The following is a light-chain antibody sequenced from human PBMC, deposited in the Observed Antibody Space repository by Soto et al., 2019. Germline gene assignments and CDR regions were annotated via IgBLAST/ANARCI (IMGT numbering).Light chain of an antibody. V-gene: IGLV2-14*01. J-gene: IGLJ3*02. Sequence: QSALTQPASVSGSPGQSITISCTGTSGDVGGYNYVSWYQQHPDKAPKLMIYEVSNRPSGVSNRFSGSKSGNTASLTISGLQAEDEADYCCTSYTSSSTWVFGGGTKLTVL. CDR2: EVS. CDR3: TSYTSSSTWV. CDR1: SGDVGGYNY.